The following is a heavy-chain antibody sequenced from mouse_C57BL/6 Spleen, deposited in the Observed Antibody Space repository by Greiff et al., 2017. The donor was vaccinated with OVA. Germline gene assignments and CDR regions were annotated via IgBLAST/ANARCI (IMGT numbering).Heavy chain of an antibody. V-gene: IGHV1-64*01. J-gene: IGHJ3*01. CDR3: ARFPYGYDGAWFAY. D-gene: IGHD2-2*01. CDR1: GYTFTSYW. CDR2: IHPNSGST. Sequence: QVQLKQPGAELVKPGASVKLSCKASGYTFTSYWMHWVKQRPGQGLEWIGMIHPNSGSTNYNEKFKSKATLTVDKSSSTAYMQLSSLTSEDSAVYYCARFPYGYDGAWFAYWGQGTLVTVSA.